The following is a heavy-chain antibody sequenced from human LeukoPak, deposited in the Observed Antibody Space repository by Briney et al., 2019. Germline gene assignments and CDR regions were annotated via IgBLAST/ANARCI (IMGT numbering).Heavy chain of an antibody. Sequence: SETLSLTCTVSGGSISSYYWSWIRQPPGKGLEWVGYIYSSGSTNYNPSLKSRVTISVDTSKNQFSLKLSSVTAADTAVYYCAREHGDYYYGMDVWGQGTTVTVSS. CDR3: AREHGDYYYGMDV. CDR2: IYSSGST. D-gene: IGHD4-17*01. V-gene: IGHV4-59*01. J-gene: IGHJ6*02. CDR1: GGSISSYY.